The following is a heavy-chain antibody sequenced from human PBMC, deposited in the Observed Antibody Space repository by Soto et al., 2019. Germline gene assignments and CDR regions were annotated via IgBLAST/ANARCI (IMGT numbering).Heavy chain of an antibody. Sequence: ASVKVSCKASGGTFSSYAISWVRQAPGPGLEWKVGIIPIFGTANYAQKFQGRVTITADESTSTAYMELSSLRSEDTAVYYCARVIPSFQMTTVYEVYYYGMDVWGQGTTVTVSS. CDR3: ARVIPSFQMTTVYEVYYYGMDV. CDR1: GGTFSSYA. J-gene: IGHJ6*02. CDR2: IIPIFGTA. V-gene: IGHV1-69*13. D-gene: IGHD4-17*01.